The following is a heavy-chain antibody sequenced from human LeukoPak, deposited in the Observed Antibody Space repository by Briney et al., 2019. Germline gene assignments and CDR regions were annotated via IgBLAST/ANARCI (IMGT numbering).Heavy chain of an antibody. Sequence: GGSLRLSCAASGFTFSNYWMHWVRQAPGKGLVWVSRINSDARSTSYADSVKGRFTISRDNAKNTLYLQMNSLRAEDTAVYYCASRAGAYSHPYDYWGQGTLVTVSS. CDR1: GFTFSNYW. V-gene: IGHV3-74*01. CDR2: INSDARST. CDR3: ASRAGAYSHPYDY. J-gene: IGHJ4*02. D-gene: IGHD4/OR15-4a*01.